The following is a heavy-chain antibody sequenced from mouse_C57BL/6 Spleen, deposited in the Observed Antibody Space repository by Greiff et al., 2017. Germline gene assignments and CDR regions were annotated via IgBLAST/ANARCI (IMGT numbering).Heavy chain of an antibody. CDR1: GYTFTSYW. Sequence: QVQLQQPGTELVRPGASVKLSCKASGYTFTSYWMHWVKQRPGPGLEWIGNINPSNGGTNYNEKFKSKATLTVDKSSSTAYLQLSSLTSEDSAVYYCARPSYGRSYECDYWGQGTLVTVSA. V-gene: IGHV1-53*01. D-gene: IGHD1-1*01. CDR3: ARPSYGRSYECDY. CDR2: INPSNGGT. J-gene: IGHJ3*01.